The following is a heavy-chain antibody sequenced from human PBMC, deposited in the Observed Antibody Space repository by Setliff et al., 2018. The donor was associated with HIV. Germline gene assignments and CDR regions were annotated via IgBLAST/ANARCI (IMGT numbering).Heavy chain of an antibody. CDR2: INEDGTEK. CDR3: ARSVIGYYYYGMDV. Sequence: GGSLRLSCAASGFTFSNYGMHWVRQAPGKGLEWVANINEDGTEKYYVDSVRGRFTISRDNANNSLYLQMNSLRAEDTAVYYCARSVIGYYYYGMDVWGQGTLVTVSS. CDR1: GFTFSNYG. D-gene: IGHD3-10*01. J-gene: IGHJ6*02. V-gene: IGHV3-7*01.